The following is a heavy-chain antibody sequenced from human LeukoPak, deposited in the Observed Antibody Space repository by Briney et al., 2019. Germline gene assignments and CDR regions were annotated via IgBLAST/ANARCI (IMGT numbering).Heavy chain of an antibody. CDR3: AKAPHTAMAL. V-gene: IGHV3-30-3*01. CDR1: GFTFSSYA. J-gene: IGHJ4*02. Sequence: PGGSLRLSCAASGFTFSSYAMHWVRQAPGKGLEWVAVISYDGSNKYYADSVKGRFTISRDNSKNTLYLQMNSLRAEDTAVYYCAKAPHTAMALGGQGTLVTVSS. CDR2: ISYDGSNK. D-gene: IGHD5-18*01.